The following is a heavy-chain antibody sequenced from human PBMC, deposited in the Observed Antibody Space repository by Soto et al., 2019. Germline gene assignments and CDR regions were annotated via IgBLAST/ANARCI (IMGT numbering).Heavy chain of an antibody. CDR2: IGGGDDDT. V-gene: IGHV3-23*01. D-gene: IGHD3-22*01. J-gene: IGHJ6*02. CDR3: ARDELDVVVISTSYHYSAMDV. CDR1: GFTFNTYA. Sequence: GGSLRLSCAASGFTFNTYAMSWVRQAPGKGLEWVSGIGGGDDDTYYADSVTGRFTISRDNSKSTLFLQMNSLRAEDTAVYYCARDELDVVVISTSYHYSAMDVWGQGTTVTVSS.